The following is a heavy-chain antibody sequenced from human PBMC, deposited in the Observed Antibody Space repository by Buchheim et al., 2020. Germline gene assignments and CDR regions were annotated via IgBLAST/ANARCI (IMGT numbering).Heavy chain of an antibody. CDR1: GFTFSSYG. J-gene: IGHJ4*02. CDR2: ISYDGSNK. CDR3: AKDTGYCSGGSCYPLDY. V-gene: IGHV3-30*18. Sequence: QVQLVESGGGVVQPGRSLRLSCAASGFTFSSYGMHWVRQAPGKGLEWVAVISYDGSNKYYADYVKGRFTISRENSKNTLYLQMNSLRAEDTAVYYCAKDTGYCSGGSCYPLDYWGQGTL. D-gene: IGHD2-15*01.